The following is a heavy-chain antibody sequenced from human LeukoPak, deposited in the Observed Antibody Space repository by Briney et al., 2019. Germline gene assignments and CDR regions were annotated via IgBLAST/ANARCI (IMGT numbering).Heavy chain of an antibody. J-gene: IGHJ3*02. CDR1: GYSISSGHYW. CDR3: AHRRWDYYGSGGNAFDI. CDR2: IYWDDDK. D-gene: IGHD3-10*01. Sequence: TLSLTCTVSGYSISSGHYWGWIRHPPGKALEWLALIYWDDDKRYSPSLKSRLTITKDTSKNQVVLTMTNMDPVDTATYYCAHRRWDYYGSGGNAFDIWGQGTMVTVSS. V-gene: IGHV2-5*02.